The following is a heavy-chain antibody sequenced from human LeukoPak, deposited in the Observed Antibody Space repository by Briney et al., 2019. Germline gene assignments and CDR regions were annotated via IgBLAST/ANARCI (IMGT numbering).Heavy chain of an antibody. CDR1: GFIFSNSG. Sequence: GGSLRLSCTVSGFIFSNSGMHWVRRAPGKGLEWVAVVWSDGSKRYYADSVKGRFTISRDNSKNTLHLQMDSLRVEDTAVYFCARDFRRYCYGPFDYWGQGTLVTVSS. CDR2: VWSDGSKR. J-gene: IGHJ4*02. CDR3: ARDFRRYCYGPFDY. V-gene: IGHV3-33*01. D-gene: IGHD5-18*01.